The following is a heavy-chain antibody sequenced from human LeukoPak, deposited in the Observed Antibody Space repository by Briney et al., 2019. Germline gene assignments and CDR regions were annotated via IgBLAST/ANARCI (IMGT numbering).Heavy chain of an antibody. CDR1: GGTFSSYA. CDR2: IIPIFGTA. Sequence: ASVKVSCKASGGTFSSYAISWVRQAPGQGLEWMGGIIPIFGTANYAQKFQGRVTITADESTSTAYMELSSLRSEDTAVYYCASSPQSLIAAAGTEYFQHWGQGTLVTVSS. V-gene: IGHV1-69*13. D-gene: IGHD6-13*01. CDR3: ASSPQSLIAAAGTEYFQH. J-gene: IGHJ1*01.